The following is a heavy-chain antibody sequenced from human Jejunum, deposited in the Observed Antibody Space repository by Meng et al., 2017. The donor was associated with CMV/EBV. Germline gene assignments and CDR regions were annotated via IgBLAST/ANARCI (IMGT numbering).Heavy chain of an antibody. CDR1: SAA. Sequence: SAAWNWSRQSPSRGLEWLGRTYYRSKWYTDYAISVKGRITINSDTSKNQFALQLTSVTPEDTAVYYCARDAATTGYGSGFYRPFDPWGQGTLVTVSS. CDR3: ARDAATTGYGSGFYRPFDP. CDR2: TYYRSKWYT. D-gene: IGHD6-19*01. J-gene: IGHJ5*02. V-gene: IGHV6-1*01.